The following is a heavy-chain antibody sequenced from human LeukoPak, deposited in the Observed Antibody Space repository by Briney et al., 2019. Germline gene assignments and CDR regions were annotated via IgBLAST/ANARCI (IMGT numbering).Heavy chain of an antibody. J-gene: IGHJ4*02. D-gene: IGHD6-13*01. CDR1: GGSINTYY. CDR2: INYSGST. CDR3: ARSGEHSSSRSL. V-gene: IGHV4-59*01. Sequence: PSETLSLTCTVSGGSINTYYWNWIRQPPGKGLEWIGYINYSGSTNYNPSLKSRVTISVDTSKNQFSLKLNSVTAADTAVYYCARSGEHSSSRSLWGQGTLVTVSS.